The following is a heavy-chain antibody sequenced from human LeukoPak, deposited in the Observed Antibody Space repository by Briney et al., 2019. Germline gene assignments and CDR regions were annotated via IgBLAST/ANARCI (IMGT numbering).Heavy chain of an antibody. CDR2: INPNSGGT. CDR3: ARAYGSGSSYHPDY. V-gene: IGHV1-2*02. J-gene: IGHJ4*02. D-gene: IGHD3-10*01. Sequence: ASVKVSCKASGYTFTAYYMHWVRQAPGQGLEWMGWINPNSGGTNSSQKFQDRVTLTRDTSISTAYMELGSLRSDNTAIYYCARAYGSGSSYHPDYWGQGTLVTVSS. CDR1: GYTFTAYY.